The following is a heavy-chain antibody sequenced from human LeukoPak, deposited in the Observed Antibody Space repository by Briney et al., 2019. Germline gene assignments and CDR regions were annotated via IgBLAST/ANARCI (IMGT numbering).Heavy chain of an antibody. CDR3: ARGLTGD. V-gene: IGHV3-53*01. D-gene: IGHD7-27*01. CDR2: IYSGGST. CDR1: GFTFSTYS. J-gene: IGHJ4*02. Sequence: PGGSLRLSCTASGFTFSTYSMNWVRQAPGKGLEWVSVIYSGGSTYYADSVKGRFTISRDNSKNTLYLQMNSLRAEDTAVYYCARGLTGDWGQGTLVTVSS.